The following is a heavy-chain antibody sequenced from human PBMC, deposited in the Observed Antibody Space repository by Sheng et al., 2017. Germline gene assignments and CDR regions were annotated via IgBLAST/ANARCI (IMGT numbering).Heavy chain of an antibody. J-gene: IGHJ5*02. D-gene: IGHD2-15*01. CDR3: ARDGCSGGSCYSIWFDP. V-gene: IGHV6-1*01. CDR2: TYYRSKWYN. CDR1: GDSVSSNSAA. Sequence: QVQLQQSGPGLVKPSADPSHSPVPSPGDSVSSNSAAWNWIRQSPSRGLEWLGRTYYRSKWYNDXAVSVKSRITINPDTSKNHFSLQLNSVTPEDTAVYYCARDGCSGGSCYSIWFDPWGQGTLVT.